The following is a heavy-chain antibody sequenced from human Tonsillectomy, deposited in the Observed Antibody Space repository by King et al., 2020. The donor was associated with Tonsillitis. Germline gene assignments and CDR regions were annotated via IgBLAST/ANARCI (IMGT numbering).Heavy chain of an antibody. CDR2: ITTTSTTI. CDR3: ARDGRESSFDY. D-gene: IGHD3-10*01. Sequence: VQLVESGGGLVQPGGSLRLSCAASGFTFGSYSMNWVRQAPGKGLEGISYITTTSTTIYYADSVRGRFTISRDNAKNSLFLQMSSLRAEDTAVYYCARDGRESSFDYWGQGTLVTVSS. J-gene: IGHJ4*02. V-gene: IGHV3-48*01. CDR1: GFTFGSYS.